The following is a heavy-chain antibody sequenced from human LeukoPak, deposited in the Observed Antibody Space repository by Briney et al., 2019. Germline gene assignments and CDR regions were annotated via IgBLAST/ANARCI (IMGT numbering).Heavy chain of an antibody. J-gene: IGHJ4*02. CDR1: GFTFSSYA. V-gene: IGHV3-23*01. Sequence: GGSLRLSCAASGFTFSSYAMSWVRQAPGKGLEGVAAISGSGGSKYYADSVKGRFTISRDNSKNTLYLQMNSLRAEDTAVYYCAKGYSSSTSCYFHYWGQGTLVTVSS. D-gene: IGHD2-2*01. CDR3: AKGYSSSTSCYFHY. CDR2: ISGSGGSK.